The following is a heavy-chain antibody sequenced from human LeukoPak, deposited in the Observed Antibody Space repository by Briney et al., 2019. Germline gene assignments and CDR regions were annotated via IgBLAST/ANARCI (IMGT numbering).Heavy chain of an antibody. CDR1: VYTFTGYY. Sequence: ASVKVSCKASVYTFTGYYIHWVRQAPGQGLEWMGWINTNSGGTNYAQKFQGRVTMTRDTSISTAYMELSRLRSDDTAVYYCAREGRGWAFDIWGQGTMVTVSS. V-gene: IGHV1-2*02. CDR3: AREGRGWAFDI. CDR2: INTNSGGT. D-gene: IGHD2-15*01. J-gene: IGHJ3*02.